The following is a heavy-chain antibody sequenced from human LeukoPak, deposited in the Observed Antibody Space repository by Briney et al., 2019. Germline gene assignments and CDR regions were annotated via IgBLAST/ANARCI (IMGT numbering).Heavy chain of an antibody. CDR3: ARDDWRIWEQPNGMDV. V-gene: IGHV3-74*01. CDR2: INSGGSST. CDR1: GFTFSSYW. Sequence: GGSLRLSCAASGFTFSSYWMHRVRQAPGKGLVWVSRINSGGSSTSYADSVKGRFTISRDNAKNTLYLQMNSLRAEDTAVYYCARDDWRIWEQPNGMDVWGKGTTVTVSS. J-gene: IGHJ6*04. D-gene: IGHD1-26*01.